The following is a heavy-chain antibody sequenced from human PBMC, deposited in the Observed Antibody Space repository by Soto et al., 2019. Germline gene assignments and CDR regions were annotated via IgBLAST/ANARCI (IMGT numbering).Heavy chain of an antibody. CDR1: GYSFAGYW. CDR2: IDPSDSQT. Sequence: GESLKISCKGSGYSFAGYWITWERQKPGKGLEWMGRIDPSDSQTYYSPSFRGHVTISVTKSITTALLQWSSLRASDTAMYYCARQIYDSDTGPNFQYYFDSWGQGT. J-gene: IGHJ4*02. D-gene: IGHD3-22*01. CDR3: ARQIYDSDTGPNFQYYFDS. V-gene: IGHV5-10-1*01.